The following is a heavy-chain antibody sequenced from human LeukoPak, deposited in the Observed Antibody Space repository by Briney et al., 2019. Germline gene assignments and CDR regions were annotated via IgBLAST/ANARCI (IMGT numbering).Heavy chain of an antibody. Sequence: GGSLRLSCAASGFTFSSYGMHWVRQAPGKGLEWVAVIRYDGSNKYYADSVKGRFTISRDNSKNTLYLQMNSLRAEDTAVYYCARGGDIVVVPAAILDYWGQGTLVTVSS. J-gene: IGHJ4*02. V-gene: IGHV3-33*01. CDR1: GFTFSSYG. D-gene: IGHD2-2*01. CDR3: ARGGDIVVVPAAILDY. CDR2: IRYDGSNK.